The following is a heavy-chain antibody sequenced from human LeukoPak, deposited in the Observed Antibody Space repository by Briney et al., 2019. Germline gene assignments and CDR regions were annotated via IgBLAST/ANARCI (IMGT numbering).Heavy chain of an antibody. J-gene: IGHJ4*02. V-gene: IGHV3-53*05. CDR1: GFTVSSSY. D-gene: IGHD6-6*01. Sequence: GGSLRLSCAASGFTVSSSYMSWVRQAPGKGLEWVSMIYSGGSTYYADSVKGRFTISRDNSKNTLYLQMNSLRAADTAVYYCARDKGTSYLSSFDYWGQGTLVTVSS. CDR2: IYSGGST. CDR3: ARDKGTSYLSSFDY.